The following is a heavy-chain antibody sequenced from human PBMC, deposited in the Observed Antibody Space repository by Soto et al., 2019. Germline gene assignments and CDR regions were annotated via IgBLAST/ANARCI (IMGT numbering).Heavy chain of an antibody. V-gene: IGHV3-33*01. Sequence: QVQLVESGGGVVQPGRSLRLSCAASGFTFSSYGMHWVRQAPGKGLEWVAVIWYDGSNKYYADSVKGRFTISRDNSKNTLYLQMNSLRAEDTAVYYCAREAGPFDYWGQGTLDTVAS. J-gene: IGHJ4*02. CDR2: IWYDGSNK. D-gene: IGHD6-13*01. CDR3: AREAGPFDY. CDR1: GFTFSSYG.